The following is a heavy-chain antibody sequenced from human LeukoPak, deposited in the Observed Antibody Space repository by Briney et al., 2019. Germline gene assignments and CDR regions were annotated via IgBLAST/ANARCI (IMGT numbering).Heavy chain of an antibody. D-gene: IGHD2-21*02. CDR2: ISYDGSNK. V-gene: IGHV3-30*18. CDR3: AKDALHCGGDCYHPGAFDI. Sequence: GRSLRLSCAASGFTFSSYGMHWVRQAPGKGLEWVAVISYDGSNKYYADSVKGRFTISRDNSKNTLYLQMNSLRAEDTAVYYCAKDALHCGGDCYHPGAFDIWGQGTMVTVSS. J-gene: IGHJ3*02. CDR1: GFTFSSYG.